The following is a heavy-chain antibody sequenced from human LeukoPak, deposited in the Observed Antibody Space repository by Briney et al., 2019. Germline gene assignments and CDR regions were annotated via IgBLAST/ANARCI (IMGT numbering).Heavy chain of an antibody. CDR2: ISSSGVSI. J-gene: IGHJ5*02. Sequence: GGSLRPSCAASGFTFSDYYMSWIRQAPGKGLEWVSYISSSGVSIFYADSVKGRFTISRDNAKNSLYLQMNSLRAEDTALYYCAGIAVSAVGWFDPWGQGTLVTVSS. CDR1: GFTFSDYY. D-gene: IGHD6-19*01. V-gene: IGHV3-11*04. CDR3: AGIAVSAVGWFDP.